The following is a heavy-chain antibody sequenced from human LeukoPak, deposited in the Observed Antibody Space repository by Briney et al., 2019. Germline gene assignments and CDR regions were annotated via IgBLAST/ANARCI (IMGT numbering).Heavy chain of an antibody. V-gene: IGHV3-48*03. D-gene: IGHD5-12*01. CDR3: ARGSYTGFDLYFDS. CDR2: ISKDGRTI. Sequence: GGSLRLSCAASGFSFSTQEMAWVRQAPGKGLEWVSYISKDGRTIYYADSVKGRFTTSRDNTRNSLFLQLSSLSADDTAFYYCARGSYTGFDLYFDSWGQGTLVTISS. J-gene: IGHJ4*02. CDR1: GFSFSTQE.